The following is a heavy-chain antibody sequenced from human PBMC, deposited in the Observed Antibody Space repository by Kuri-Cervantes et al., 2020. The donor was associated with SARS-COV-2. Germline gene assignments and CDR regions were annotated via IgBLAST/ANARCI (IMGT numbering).Heavy chain of an antibody. CDR3: VRDIPKITLILIAIFKDSYAMDV. Sequence: LSLTCAASGFTFTNYGMHWVRQAPGKGLEWVAFTRSEGITKYYGDSERGRFTISRDNSKNTLYLQMNSLRPEDTAVYYCVRDIPKITLILIAIFKDSYAMDVWGQGTTVTVSS. CDR2: TRSEGITK. D-gene: IGHD3-22*01. J-gene: IGHJ6*02. V-gene: IGHV3-30*02. CDR1: GFTFTNYG.